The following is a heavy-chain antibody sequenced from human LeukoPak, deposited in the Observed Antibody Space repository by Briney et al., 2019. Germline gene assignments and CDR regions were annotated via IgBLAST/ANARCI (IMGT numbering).Heavy chain of an antibody. V-gene: IGHV1-2*02. D-gene: IGHD6-13*01. Sequence: GASVKVSCKASGYTFTGYYMHWVRQAPGQGLEWMGWINPNSGGTNYAQKFQGSVTMTRDTSISTAYMELSRRRSDYTARYYCARAAAGIIWTDYWGQGTLVTASS. J-gene: IGHJ4*02. CDR1: GYTFTGYY. CDR3: ARAAAGIIWTDY. CDR2: INPNSGGT.